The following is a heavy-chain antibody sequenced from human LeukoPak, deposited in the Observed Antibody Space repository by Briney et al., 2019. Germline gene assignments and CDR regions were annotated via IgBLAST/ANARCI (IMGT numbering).Heavy chain of an antibody. Sequence: SVKVSCKASGGTFSSYAISWVRQAPGQGLEWMGGIIPIFGTANYAQKFQGRVTIITDESTSTAYMELSSLRSEDTAVYYCAVGVRGVYDYWGQGTLVTVSS. D-gene: IGHD3-10*02. CDR3: AVGVRGVYDY. J-gene: IGHJ4*02. CDR1: GGTFSSYA. V-gene: IGHV1-69*05. CDR2: IIPIFGTA.